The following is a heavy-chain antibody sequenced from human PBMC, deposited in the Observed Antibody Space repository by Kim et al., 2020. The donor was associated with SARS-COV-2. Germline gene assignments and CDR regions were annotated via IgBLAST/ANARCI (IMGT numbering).Heavy chain of an antibody. D-gene: IGHD1-1*01. Sequence: GGSLRLSCAASGFSFRSYWMSWVRQAPGKGLECVANIKLDGSEKNYVDSVKGRFTISRDNAKNSLSLQMNSLRADDTAVYYCVSTNTFDYWGQGTLVTVSS. CDR3: VSTNTFDY. CDR1: GFSFRSYW. J-gene: IGHJ4*02. V-gene: IGHV3-7*05. CDR2: IKLDGSEK.